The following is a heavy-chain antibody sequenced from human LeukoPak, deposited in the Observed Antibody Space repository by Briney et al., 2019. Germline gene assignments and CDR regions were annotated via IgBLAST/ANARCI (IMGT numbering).Heavy chain of an antibody. CDR1: GGSISSSSYY. CDR3: ARDAGGPYSSSWSDKGYFDL. V-gene: IGHV4-39*07. D-gene: IGHD6-13*01. J-gene: IGHJ2*01. CDR2: IYYSGST. Sequence: PSETLSLTCTVSGGSISSSSYYWGWIRQPPGKGLEWIGSIYYSGSTYYNPSLKSRVTISVDTSKNQFSLKLSSVTAADTAVYYCARDAGGPYSSSWSDKGYFDLWGRGTLVTVSS.